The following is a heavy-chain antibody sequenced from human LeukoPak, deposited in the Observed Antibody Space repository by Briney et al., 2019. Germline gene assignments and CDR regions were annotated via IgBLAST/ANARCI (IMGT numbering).Heavy chain of an antibody. J-gene: IGHJ6*02. CDR3: AKDMGITIFGVVDYGMDV. V-gene: IGHV3-9*01. CDR2: ISWNSGSI. Sequence: PGRSLRLSCAASGFTFDDYAMHWVRQAPGKGLEWVSGISWNSGSIGYADSVKGRFTISRDNAKNSLYLQMNSLRAEDTALYYCAKDMGITIFGVVDYGMDVWGQGTTVTVSS. D-gene: IGHD3-3*01. CDR1: GFTFDDYA.